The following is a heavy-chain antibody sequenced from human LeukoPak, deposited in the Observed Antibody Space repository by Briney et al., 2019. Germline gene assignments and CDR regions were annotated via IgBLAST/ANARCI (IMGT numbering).Heavy chain of an antibody. Sequence: GGSLRLSCAASGFTFSHHGMHWVRQAPGKGLEWVAFIRYDGSNKYYADSVKGRFTISRDNAKNSLYLQMNSLRAEDTAVYYCARGVPKTSYYYYYMDVWGKGTTVTVSS. CDR2: IRYDGSNK. J-gene: IGHJ6*03. V-gene: IGHV3-30*02. D-gene: IGHD4-11*01. CDR1: GFTFSHHG. CDR3: ARGVPKTSYYYYYMDV.